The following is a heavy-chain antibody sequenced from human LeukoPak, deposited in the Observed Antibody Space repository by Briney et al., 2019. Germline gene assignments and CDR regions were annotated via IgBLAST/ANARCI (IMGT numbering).Heavy chain of an antibody. CDR3: AGGSYYGSGSRPGYIEY. V-gene: IGHV3-53*01. CDR2: MDNFGYK. D-gene: IGHD3-10*01. Sequence: GGSLRLSCAASGFSVNNNYMNWVRQATGKGLEWVSLMDNFGYKHYADSVEGRVTISRDSSRNTEYLQLNSLRDEDTAVYYCAGGSYYGSGSRPGYIEYWGQGTLVTVSS. CDR1: GFSVNNNY. J-gene: IGHJ4*02.